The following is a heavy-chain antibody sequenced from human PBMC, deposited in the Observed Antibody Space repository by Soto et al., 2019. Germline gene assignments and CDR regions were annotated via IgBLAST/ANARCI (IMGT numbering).Heavy chain of an antibody. CDR3: AIERGGYSYGYPWFDP. CDR1: GGTFSNYA. V-gene: IGHV1-69*12. D-gene: IGHD5-18*01. CDR2: LIPIFGTA. Sequence: QVQLVQSGAEVKKPGSSVKVSCKASGGTFSNYAVSWVRQAPGKGLEWMGGLIPIFGTANYAQKFQGRVTITADDSTSTAYVVLSSLRSDDTAVYYCAIERGGYSYGYPWFDPWGQGTRVTVSS. J-gene: IGHJ5*02.